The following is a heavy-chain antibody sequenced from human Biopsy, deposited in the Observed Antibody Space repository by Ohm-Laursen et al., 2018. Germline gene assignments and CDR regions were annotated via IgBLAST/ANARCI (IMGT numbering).Heavy chain of an antibody. D-gene: IGHD2/OR15-2a*01. V-gene: IGHV4-39*07. CDR1: GGSISNNNYY. Sequence: SETLSLTCTVSGGSISNNNYYWGWIRQPPGKGLEWIGNIFYSANTYYNPSLKSRVTISVDTSKNQFSLKLSSVTAADTAVYYCAKNLAASSYALDIWGQGTMVTVSS. J-gene: IGHJ3*02. CDR2: IFYSANT. CDR3: AKNLAASSYALDI.